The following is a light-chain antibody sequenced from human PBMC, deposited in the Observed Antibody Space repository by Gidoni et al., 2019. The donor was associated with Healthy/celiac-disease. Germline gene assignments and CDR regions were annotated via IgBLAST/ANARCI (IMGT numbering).Light chain of an antibody. CDR3: QQYDNLPL. CDR2: DAS. CDR1: QDISNY. V-gene: IGKV1-33*01. J-gene: IGKJ4*01. Sequence: DIQMIQSPSSLSASVGDRVTITCQASQDISNYLNWYQQKPGKAPKLLIYDASNLETGVPSRFSGSGSGTDFTFTISSLQPEDIATYYCQQYDNLPLFXGXTKVXIK.